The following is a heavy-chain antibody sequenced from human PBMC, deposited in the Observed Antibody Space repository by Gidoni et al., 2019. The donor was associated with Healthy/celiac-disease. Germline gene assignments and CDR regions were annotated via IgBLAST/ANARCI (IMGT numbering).Heavy chain of an antibody. V-gene: IGHV1-24*01. CDR1: GYTLTELS. CDR3: ATDQGSAGTVAGTSGFDY. Sequence: QVQLGQSGAEVKKPGASVKVSGKVAGYTLTELSMHWVRQAPGNGLEWMGGFDPEDGETIYAQKFQGRVTMTEDTSTDTAYMELSSLRSEDTAVYYCATDQGSAGTVAGTSGFDYWGQGTLVTVSS. D-gene: IGHD6-19*01. J-gene: IGHJ4*02. CDR2: FDPEDGET.